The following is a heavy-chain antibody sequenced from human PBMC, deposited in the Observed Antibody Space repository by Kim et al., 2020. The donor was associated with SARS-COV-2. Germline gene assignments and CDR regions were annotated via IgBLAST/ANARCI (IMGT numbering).Heavy chain of an antibody. CDR3: ARGGTVTNVNWYFDL. Sequence: ASVKVSCKASGYTFTSYAMHWVRQAPGQRLEWMGWITAGNGNTKYSQKFQGRVTFTRDTPARTAYMELSSLRSEDTAVYYCARGGTVTNVNWYFDLWGRGTLVTISS. D-gene: IGHD4-17*01. V-gene: IGHV1-3*01. J-gene: IGHJ2*01. CDR2: ITAGNGNT. CDR1: GYTFTSYA.